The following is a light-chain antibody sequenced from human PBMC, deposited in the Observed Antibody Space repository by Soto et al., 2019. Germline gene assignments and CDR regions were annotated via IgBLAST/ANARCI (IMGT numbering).Light chain of an antibody. Sequence: ETVLTQSPGTLSLSPGERATLSCRASQSVSSSSLAWYQQKPGQAPRLLIYGASSRASGIPDRFSGSGSGTDFTLTISRLEPEDFEVYYCQLYGSSPPSWTFGQGTKVEIK. CDR1: QSVSSSS. J-gene: IGKJ1*01. V-gene: IGKV3-20*01. CDR2: GAS. CDR3: QLYGSSPPSWT.